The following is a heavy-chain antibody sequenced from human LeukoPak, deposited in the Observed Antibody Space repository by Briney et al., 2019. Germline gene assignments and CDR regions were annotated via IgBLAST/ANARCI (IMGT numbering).Heavy chain of an antibody. CDR2: ISSNGGST. J-gene: IGHJ4*02. Sequence: GGSLRLSCSASGFTFSRYAMHWVRQAAGKGLEYVSAISSNGGSTYYADSVKGRFTISRDNSRNTLHLQMSSLRVEDTAVYYCVKDSSSGSYFDYWGQGTLVTVSS. CDR3: VKDSSSGSYFDY. V-gene: IGHV3-64D*06. CDR1: GFTFSRYA. D-gene: IGHD3-10*01.